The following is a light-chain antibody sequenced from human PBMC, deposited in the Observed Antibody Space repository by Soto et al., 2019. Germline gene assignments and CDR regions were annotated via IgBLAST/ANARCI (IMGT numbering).Light chain of an antibody. CDR3: QQYGSSPQT. J-gene: IGKJ1*01. V-gene: IGKV3-20*01. CDR2: GAS. CDR1: QSVSSN. Sequence: EIVMTQSPATLSVSPWERVTLSCRASQSVSSNLAWYQQKPGQAPRLLIYGASNRATGIPDRFSGSGSGTDFTLTISRLEPEDFAVYYCQQYGSSPQTFGQGTKVDIK.